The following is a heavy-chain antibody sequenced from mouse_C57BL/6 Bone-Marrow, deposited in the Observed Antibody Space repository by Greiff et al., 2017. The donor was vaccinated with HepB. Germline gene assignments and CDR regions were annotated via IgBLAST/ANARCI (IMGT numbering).Heavy chain of an antibody. CDR1: GYTFTSYG. CDR3: ARSDCYSYYFDY. CDR2: IYPRSGNT. Sequence: QVQLQQSGAELARPGASVKLSCKASGYTFTSYGISWVKQRTGQGLEWIGEIYPRSGNTYYNEKFKGKATLTADKSSSTAYMELRSLTSEDSAVYFCARSDCYSYYFDYWGQGTTLTVSS. V-gene: IGHV1-81*01. D-gene: IGHD2-3*01. J-gene: IGHJ2*01.